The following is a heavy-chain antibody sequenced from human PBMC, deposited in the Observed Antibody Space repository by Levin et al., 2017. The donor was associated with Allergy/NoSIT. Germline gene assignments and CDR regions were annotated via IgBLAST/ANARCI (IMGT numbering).Heavy chain of an antibody. CDR3: ARHRGELSWHFDL. CDR2: ISYSGGIT. J-gene: IGHJ2*01. D-gene: IGHD1-7*01. CDR1: GFNFNDHA. Sequence: QSGGSLRLSCAASGFNFNDHAMSWVRQAPDKGREWVSTISYSGGITYYADSVKGRFTISRDSSENTMFLQMNSLRVDDTAVYYCARHRGELSWHFDLWGRGTLVTVSS. V-gene: IGHV3-23*01.